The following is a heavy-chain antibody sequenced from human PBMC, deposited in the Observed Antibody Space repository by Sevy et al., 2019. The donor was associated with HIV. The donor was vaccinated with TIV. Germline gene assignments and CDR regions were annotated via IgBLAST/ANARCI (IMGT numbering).Heavy chain of an antibody. Sequence: GGSLRLSCAASGFTFSSYSMNWVRQAPGKGLEWVSYISSSSSTIYYADSVKGRFTISRDNAKNSLYLQMNSLRDEDTAVYYCVLNIAVAGPPYYYYYMDVWGKGTTVTVSS. D-gene: IGHD6-19*01. CDR3: VLNIAVAGPPYYYYYMDV. CDR2: ISSSSSTI. V-gene: IGHV3-48*02. CDR1: GFTFSSYS. J-gene: IGHJ6*03.